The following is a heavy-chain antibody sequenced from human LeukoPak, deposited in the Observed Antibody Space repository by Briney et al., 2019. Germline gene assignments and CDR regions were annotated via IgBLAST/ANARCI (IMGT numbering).Heavy chain of an antibody. Sequence: PGGSLRLSCAASGFTFNNYGMHWVRQAPGKGLEWVAVISHDGAAKYYGDSVRGRFIISRDNSKNTLDLQVNSLGAEDTAVYYCARDRGYFYYGMDVWGQGTTVTVSS. J-gene: IGHJ6*02. V-gene: IGHV3-30*03. CDR3: ARDRGYFYYGMDV. CDR1: GFTFNNYG. CDR2: ISHDGAAK.